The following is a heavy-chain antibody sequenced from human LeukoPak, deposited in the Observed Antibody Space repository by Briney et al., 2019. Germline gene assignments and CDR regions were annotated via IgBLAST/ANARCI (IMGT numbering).Heavy chain of an antibody. Sequence: SVKVSCKASGGTFSSYAISWVRQAPGQGLEWMGGIIPIFGTANYAQKFQGRVTITTDESTSTAYMELSSLRSEDTAVYYCATDPNYYDSSGYSVAFDIWGQGTMVTVSS. J-gene: IGHJ3*02. CDR2: IIPIFGTA. V-gene: IGHV1-69*05. D-gene: IGHD3-22*01. CDR3: ATDPNYYDSSGYSVAFDI. CDR1: GGTFSSYA.